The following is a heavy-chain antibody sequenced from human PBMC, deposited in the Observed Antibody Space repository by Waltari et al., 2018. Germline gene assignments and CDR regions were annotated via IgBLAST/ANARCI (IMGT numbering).Heavy chain of an antibody. V-gene: IGHV3-33*06. CDR1: GFTFSSYG. CDR3: AKEALDYDSSGYDYPLDY. D-gene: IGHD3-22*01. Sequence: QVQLVESGGGVVQPGRSLRLSCAASGFTFSSYGMHWVRQAPGKGLEWVAVIWYDGSNKYYADSVKGRFTISRDNSKNTLYLQMNSLRAEDTAVYYCAKEALDYDSSGYDYPLDYWGQGILVTVSS. J-gene: IGHJ4*02. CDR2: IWYDGSNK.